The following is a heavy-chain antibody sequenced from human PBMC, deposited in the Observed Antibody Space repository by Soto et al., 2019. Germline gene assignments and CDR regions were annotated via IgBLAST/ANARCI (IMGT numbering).Heavy chain of an antibody. CDR3: ARDFSWIQPNYEYFYFGMDV. CDR2: INPRSGDT. Sequence: ASVKVSCKASGYTFTGYYMHWVRQAPGQGLEWMGWINPRSGDTNYAQKFQGWLTMTRDTSISTAYMELRRLRSDDTAVYICARDFSWIQPNYEYFYFGMDVWGQGTTVTVSS. D-gene: IGHD5-18*01. CDR1: GYTFTGYY. J-gene: IGHJ6*02. V-gene: IGHV1-2*04.